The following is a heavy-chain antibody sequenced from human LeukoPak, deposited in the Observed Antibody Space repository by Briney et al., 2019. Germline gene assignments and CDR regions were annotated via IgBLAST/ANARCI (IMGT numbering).Heavy chain of an antibody. CDR1: GFTFRTAW. V-gene: IGHV3-74*01. CDR3: VRDLPRTSGP. J-gene: IGHJ5*02. Sequence: PGGSLRLSCVASGFTFRTAWMHWARQIPGKGLVWVSHINGDGGAINYADDVKGRFTISRDNAKNTLYLQMNSLGVEDTAVYYCVRDLPRTSGPWGQGTLVTVSS. CDR2: INGDGGAI. D-gene: IGHD3-10*01.